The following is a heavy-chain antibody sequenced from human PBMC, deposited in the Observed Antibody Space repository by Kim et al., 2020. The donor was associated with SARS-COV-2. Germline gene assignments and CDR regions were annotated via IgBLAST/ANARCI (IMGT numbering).Heavy chain of an antibody. CDR1: GGSISSGGYY. J-gene: IGHJ3*01. Sequence: SETLSLTCTVSGGSISSGGYYWSWIRQHPGKGLEWIGYIYYSGSTYYNPSLKSRVTISVDTSKNQFSLKLSSVTAADTAVYYCARAGRRRITIFAVVGSFDFWGQGTLVTVSS. D-gene: IGHD3-3*01. V-gene: IGHV4-31*03. CDR3: ARAGRRRITIFAVVGSFDF. CDR2: IYYSGST.